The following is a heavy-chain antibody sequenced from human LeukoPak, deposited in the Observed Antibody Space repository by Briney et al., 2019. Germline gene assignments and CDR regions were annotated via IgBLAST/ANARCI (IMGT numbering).Heavy chain of an antibody. V-gene: IGHV4-30-2*01. J-gene: IGHJ4*02. Sequence: SETLSPTCTVSGGSISSGGYYWSWIRQPPGKGLEWIGYIYHSGSTYYNPSLKSRVTISVDRSKNQFSLKLSSVTAADTAVYYCARLYPTATFDYWGQGTLVIVSS. CDR3: ARLYPTATFDY. CDR2: IYHSGST. D-gene: IGHD2-15*01. CDR1: GGSISSGGYY.